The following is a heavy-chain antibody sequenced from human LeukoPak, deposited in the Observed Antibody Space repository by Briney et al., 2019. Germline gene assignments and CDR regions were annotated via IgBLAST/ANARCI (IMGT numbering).Heavy chain of an antibody. D-gene: IGHD3-3*01. CDR3: ARDGGYDFWSGYPLNWFDP. Sequence: SETLSLTCTVSGGSISSYYWSWIRQPPGKGLEWIGYIYYSGSTNYNPSLKSRVTISVDTSKNQFSLKLSSVTAADAAVYYCARDGGYDFWSGYPLNWFDPWGQGTLVTVSS. CDR2: IYYSGST. CDR1: GGSISSYY. J-gene: IGHJ5*02. V-gene: IGHV4-59*01.